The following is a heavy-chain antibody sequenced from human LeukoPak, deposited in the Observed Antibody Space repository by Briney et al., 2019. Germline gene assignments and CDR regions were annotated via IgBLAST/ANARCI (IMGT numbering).Heavy chain of an antibody. D-gene: IGHD3-3*01. CDR3: ARVVLRFLEWLPRGTHFDY. CDR2: INHSGST. J-gene: IGHJ4*02. Sequence: SETLSLTCAVYGGSFSGYYWSWIRQPPGKGLEWIGEINHSGSTNYNPSLKRRVTISVDTSKNQCSLKLSSVTAADTAVYYCARVVLRFLEWLPRGTHFDYRGQGTLVTVSS. CDR1: GGSFSGYY. V-gene: IGHV4-34*01.